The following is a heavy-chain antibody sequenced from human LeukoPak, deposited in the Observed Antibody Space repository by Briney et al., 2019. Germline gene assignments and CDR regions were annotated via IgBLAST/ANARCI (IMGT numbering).Heavy chain of an antibody. D-gene: IGHD4-17*01. V-gene: IGHV3-66*01. CDR3: ARDPSPFYGDYGY. J-gene: IGHJ4*02. CDR2: MYSGGAT. CDR1: GVTVSSSY. Sequence: GGSLRLSCAASGVTVSSSYMSWVRQAPGKGLEWVSLMYSGGATDYADSVKGRFTISRDNSKNTLYLQMNSLRAEDTAVYYCARDPSPFYGDYGYWGQGTLVTVSS.